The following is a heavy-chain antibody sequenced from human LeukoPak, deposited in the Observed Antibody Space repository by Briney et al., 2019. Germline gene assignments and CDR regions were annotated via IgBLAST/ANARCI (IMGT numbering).Heavy chain of an antibody. CDR3: ARSGYSYGRFDY. J-gene: IGHJ4*02. CDR1: GGSISSYY. D-gene: IGHD5-18*01. CDR2: IYYSGST. Sequence: SEALSLTCTVSGGSISSYYWSWIRQPPGKGLEWIGYIYYSGSTNYNPSLKSRVTISVDTSKNQFSLKLSSVTAADTAVYYCARSGYSYGRFDYWGQGTLVTVSS. V-gene: IGHV4-59*01.